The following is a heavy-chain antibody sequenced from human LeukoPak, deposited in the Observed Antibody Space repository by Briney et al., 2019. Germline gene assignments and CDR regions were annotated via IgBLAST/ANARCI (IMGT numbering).Heavy chain of an antibody. CDR2: ISGSGDNT. CDR3: AKGRGTAVTSAANY. Sequence: GGSLRLSCAASGFTFSNYAMSWARQAPGKGLEWVSSISGSGDNTYYADSVKDRFSISRDNSRTTVSLQMNTLRAEDTAVYYCAKGRGTAVTSAANYWGQGTLVTVSS. V-gene: IGHV3-23*01. D-gene: IGHD4-17*01. J-gene: IGHJ4*02. CDR1: GFTFSNYA.